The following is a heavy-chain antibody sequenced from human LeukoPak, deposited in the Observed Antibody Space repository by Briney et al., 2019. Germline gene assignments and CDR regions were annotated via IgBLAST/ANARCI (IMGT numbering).Heavy chain of an antibody. D-gene: IGHD3-10*01. CDR1: GGSISSYY. CDR2: IYYSGST. V-gene: IGHV4-59*01. J-gene: IGHJ5*02. CDR3: ARVESSYYYGSGIPCGRLGDCYSYLAGGNWFDP. Sequence: SETLSLTCTVSGGSISSYYWSWIRQPPGKGLEWIGYIYYSGSTNYNPSLKSRVTISVDTSKNQFSLKLSSVTAADTAVYYCARVESSYYYGSGIPCGRLGDCYSYLAGGNWFDPWGQGTLVTVSS.